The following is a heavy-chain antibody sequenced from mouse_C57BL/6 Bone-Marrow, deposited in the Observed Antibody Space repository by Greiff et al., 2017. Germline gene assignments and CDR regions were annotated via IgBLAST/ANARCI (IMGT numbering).Heavy chain of an antibody. D-gene: IGHD1-1*02. V-gene: IGHV1-69*01. J-gene: IGHJ4*01. CDR2: IDPSDSYT. Sequence: VQLQQPGAELVMPGASVKLSCKASGYTFTSYWMHWVKQRPGQGLEWIGEIDPSDSYTNYNQKFTGKSTLPVDKSSSTAYMQLSSLTSEDSAVYYCARSGLWPYYAMDYWGQGTSVTVSS. CDR3: ARSGLWPYYAMDY. CDR1: GYTFTSYW.